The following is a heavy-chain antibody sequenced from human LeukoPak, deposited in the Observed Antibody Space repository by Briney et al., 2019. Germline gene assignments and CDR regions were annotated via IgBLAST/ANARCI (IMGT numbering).Heavy chain of an antibody. Sequence: PSETLSLTCTVSGGSISSYYWSWIRQPPGKGLEWIGYIYDSGSTNYNPSLKSRVTISVDTSKNQFSLKLSSVTAADTAVYYCARSSAYYDYVWGSYRPRYYFDYWGQGTLVTVPS. CDR2: IYDSGST. CDR1: GGSISSYY. D-gene: IGHD3-16*01. CDR3: ARSSAYYDYVWGSYRPRYYFDY. V-gene: IGHV4-59*13. J-gene: IGHJ4*02.